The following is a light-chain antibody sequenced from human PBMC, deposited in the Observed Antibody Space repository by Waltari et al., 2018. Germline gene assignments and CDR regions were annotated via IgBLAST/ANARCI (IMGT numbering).Light chain of an antibody. CDR2: DVS. V-gene: IGLV2-14*03. CDR1: SSDVGAYNY. Sequence: QSALTQPASVSGSPGQSITISCTGTSSDVGAYNYVSWYQQHPGRAPKLLIYDVSNRPSGVSYRFSGSKSGNTDSLTVSGLQAEDEADYYCSSYTSSSTYVFGTGTKVTVL. J-gene: IGLJ1*01. CDR3: SSYTSSSTYV.